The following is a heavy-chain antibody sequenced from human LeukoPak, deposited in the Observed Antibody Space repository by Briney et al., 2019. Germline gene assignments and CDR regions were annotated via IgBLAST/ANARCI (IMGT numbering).Heavy chain of an antibody. CDR3: ARRGVITPSYFDY. Sequence: GGSLRLSCVASGFPFNRYTMNWVRQAPGKGLEWVSSISSSSDYIYYRDSVKGRFTISRDNAKNSMFLQMNSLRAEDTAVYYCARRGVITPSYFDYWDQGILVTVSS. D-gene: IGHD4-23*01. V-gene: IGHV3-21*01. CDR2: ISSSSDYI. CDR1: GFPFNRYT. J-gene: IGHJ4*02.